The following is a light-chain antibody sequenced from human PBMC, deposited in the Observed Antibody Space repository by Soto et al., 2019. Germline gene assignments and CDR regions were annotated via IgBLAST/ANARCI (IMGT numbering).Light chain of an antibody. CDR3: AAWDYSLNGVV. Sequence: QSVLTQPPSASGTPGQRVTISCSGSSSNIGSNSVNWYQQLPGTAPKLLMYSSNQRPSGVPDRFSGSKSGTSASLAISGLQSEDEADYYCAAWDYSLNGVVFGGGTQLTVL. CDR1: SSNIGSNS. CDR2: SSN. J-gene: IGLJ2*01. V-gene: IGLV1-44*01.